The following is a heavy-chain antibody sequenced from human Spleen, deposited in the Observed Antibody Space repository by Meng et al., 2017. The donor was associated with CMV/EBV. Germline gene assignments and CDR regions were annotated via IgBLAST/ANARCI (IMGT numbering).Heavy chain of an antibody. CDR1: GLAISSNY. CDR2: ISSSGSTI. D-gene: IGHD2-15*01. Sequence: GGSLRLSCAASGLAISSNYMSWIRQAPGKGLEWVSYISSSGSTIYYADSVKGRFTISRDNAKNSLYLQMNSLRAEDTTVYYCARGFGYCSGGSCSDLDYWGQGTLVTVSS. CDR3: ARGFGYCSGGSCSDLDY. J-gene: IGHJ4*02. V-gene: IGHV3-11*01.